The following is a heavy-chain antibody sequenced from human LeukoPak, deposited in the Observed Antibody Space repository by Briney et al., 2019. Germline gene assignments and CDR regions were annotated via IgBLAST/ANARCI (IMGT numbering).Heavy chain of an antibody. V-gene: IGHV3-23*01. CDR3: AKAHGGSYHSGID. CDR2: ISGSGGST. Sequence: GGSLRLSCAASGFTFTSYAMNWVRQAPGKGLEWVSGISGSGGSTYYADSVKGRFSISRDNSKNTLYLQLNSLRVEDTAEYYCAKAHGGSYHSGIDWGQGTLVVVSS. D-gene: IGHD1-26*01. CDR1: GFTFTSYA. J-gene: IGHJ4*02.